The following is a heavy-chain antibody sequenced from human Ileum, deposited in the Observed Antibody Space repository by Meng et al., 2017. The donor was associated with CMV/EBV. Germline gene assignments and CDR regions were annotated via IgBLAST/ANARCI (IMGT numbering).Heavy chain of an antibody. CDR3: ARGSGASTREGFDY. V-gene: IGHV4-4*07. Sequence: GQLQESGPGLVKPSETLSLTCTVSGGSVNNYYWSWIRQSAGKGLEWIGRFYSSDTYNYHPSLDSRVTMSLDTSKNQFSLNLRSVTAADTATYYGARGSGASTREGFDYWGLGTLVTVSS. CDR1: GGSVNNYY. CDR2: FYSSDTY. D-gene: IGHD1-26*01. J-gene: IGHJ4*02.